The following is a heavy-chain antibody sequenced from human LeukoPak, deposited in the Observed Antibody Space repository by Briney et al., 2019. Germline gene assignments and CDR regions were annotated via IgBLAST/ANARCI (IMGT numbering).Heavy chain of an antibody. CDR2: MNPNSGNT. Sequence: ASVKVSCKASGYTFTSYDINWVRQATGQGLEWMGWMNPNSGNTGYAQKFQGRVTMTRNTSISTAYMELRSLRSDDTAVYYCARVGVRYYDSSGSWDYWGQGTLVTVSS. CDR1: GYTFTSYD. CDR3: ARVGVRYYDSSGSWDY. J-gene: IGHJ4*02. D-gene: IGHD3-22*01. V-gene: IGHV1-8*01.